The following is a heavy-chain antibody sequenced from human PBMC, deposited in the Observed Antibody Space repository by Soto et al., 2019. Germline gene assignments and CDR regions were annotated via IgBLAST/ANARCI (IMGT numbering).Heavy chain of an antibody. V-gene: IGHV4-59*01. Sequence: PSETLSLTCTVSGGSISSYYWSWIRQPPGKGLEWIGYIYYSGSTNYNPSLKSRVTISVDTSKNQFSLKLSSVTAADTAVYYCARVVGRGVRFGAFDYWGQGTLVTVSS. J-gene: IGHJ4*02. D-gene: IGHD3-10*01. CDR2: IYYSGST. CDR1: GGSISSYY. CDR3: ARVVGRGVRFGAFDY.